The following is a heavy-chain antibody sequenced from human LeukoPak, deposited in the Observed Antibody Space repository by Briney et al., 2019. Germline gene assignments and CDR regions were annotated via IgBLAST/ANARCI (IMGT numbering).Heavy chain of an antibody. CDR3: ATVPYYYGSGSFDY. CDR2: FDPEDGET. Sequence: ASVKVSCKVSGYTLTELSMHRVRQAPGKGLEWMGGFDPEDGETIYAQKFQGRVTMTEDTSTDTAYMELSSLRSEDTAVYYCATVPYYYGSGSFDYWGQGTLVTVSS. V-gene: IGHV1-24*01. CDR1: GYTLTELS. D-gene: IGHD3-10*01. J-gene: IGHJ4*02.